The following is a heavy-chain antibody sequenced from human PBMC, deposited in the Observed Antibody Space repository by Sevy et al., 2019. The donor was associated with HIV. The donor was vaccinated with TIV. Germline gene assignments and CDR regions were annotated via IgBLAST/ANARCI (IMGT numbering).Heavy chain of an antibody. J-gene: IGHJ5*02. D-gene: IGHD3-10*01. Sequence: GGSLRLSCAASGFTVSSNYMSWVRQAPGKGLEWVTVIYSGGSTYYADSGKGRFTISRDNSKNTLYLQMNSLRAEDTDVYYCARDRGAVRWFDPWGQGTLVTVSS. CDR1: GFTVSSNY. CDR2: IYSGGST. CDR3: ARDRGAVRWFDP. V-gene: IGHV3-53*01.